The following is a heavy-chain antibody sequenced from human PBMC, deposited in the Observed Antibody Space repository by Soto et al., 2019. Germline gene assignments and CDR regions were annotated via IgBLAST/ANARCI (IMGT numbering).Heavy chain of an antibody. CDR1: GFTFSSYA. Sequence: GGSLRLSCAASGFTFSSYAMSWVRQAPGKGLEWVSAISGSGGSTYYADSVKGRFTISRDNSKNTLYLQMNSLRAEDTAVYYCAKSKGPLHKRYYYDIGAGSFVFDYWGQGTLVTVSS. CDR3: AKSKGPLHKRYYYDIGAGSFVFDY. J-gene: IGHJ4*02. CDR2: ISGSGGST. D-gene: IGHD3-22*01. V-gene: IGHV3-23*01.